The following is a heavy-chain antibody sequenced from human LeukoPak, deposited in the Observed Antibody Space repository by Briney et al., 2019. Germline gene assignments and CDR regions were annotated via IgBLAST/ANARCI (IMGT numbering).Heavy chain of an antibody. CDR1: GFTFNSYS. V-gene: IGHV3-48*04. CDR3: ARDFRHYFDY. CDR2: ISGDGKAI. Sequence: PGGSLRLSCAASGFTFNSYSMNWVRQAPGKGLEWVSYISGDGKAITYADSVRGRFTISRDNAQNSLYLQMNSLRAVDTAVYYCARDFRHYFDYWGQGTLVTVSS. J-gene: IGHJ4*02.